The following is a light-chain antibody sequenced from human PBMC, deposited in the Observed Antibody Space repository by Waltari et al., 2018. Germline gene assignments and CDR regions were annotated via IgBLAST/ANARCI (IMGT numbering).Light chain of an antibody. J-gene: IGKJ1*01. CDR1: QSISSY. Sequence: DIQMTQSPSSLSASVGDRVTITCRASQSISSYLNWYQQKPGKARKLLIYAASSLQSGVPSRFSGSGSGTDFTLTISSLQPEDFATYYCQQSRETFGQGTKVEIK. CDR2: AAS. V-gene: IGKV1-39*01. CDR3: QQSRET.